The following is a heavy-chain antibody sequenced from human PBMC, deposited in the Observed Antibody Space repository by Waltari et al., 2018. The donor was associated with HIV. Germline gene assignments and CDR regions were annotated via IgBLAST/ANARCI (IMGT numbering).Heavy chain of an antibody. Sequence: EVQLVESGGGLVQAGRPLRPSCAASGFTFDAYAMPWVRQTPGKGLEWVSGITWNSGHIDYADSVKGRFTISRDNSKNSLYLQMSNLRPDDTAFYYCVKDMGRGGARGFWYFDLWGRGTLVTVSS. CDR3: VKDMGRGGARGFWYFDL. D-gene: IGHD1-26*01. CDR1: GFTFDAYA. CDR2: ITWNSGHI. V-gene: IGHV3-9*01. J-gene: IGHJ2*01.